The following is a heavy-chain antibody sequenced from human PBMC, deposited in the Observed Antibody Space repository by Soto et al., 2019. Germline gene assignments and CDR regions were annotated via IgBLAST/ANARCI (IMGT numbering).Heavy chain of an antibody. CDR1: GFTFSNAW. V-gene: IGHV3-15*01. CDR2: IKSKTDDGTT. Sequence: GGSLRLSCTVSGFTFSNAWMTWVRQAPGKGLEWVGRIKSKTDDGTTDYAAPVKGRFTISRDDSRNALYLQMNSLKTEDTAVYYCTTDSSSWAYYYYYGMDVWGQGTTVTVSS. D-gene: IGHD2-2*01. CDR3: TTDSSSWAYYYYYGMDV. J-gene: IGHJ6*02.